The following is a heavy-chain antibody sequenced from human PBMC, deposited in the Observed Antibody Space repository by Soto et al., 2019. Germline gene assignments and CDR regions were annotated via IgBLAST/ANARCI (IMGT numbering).Heavy chain of an antibody. CDR3: ARGNVYTGYDS. Sequence: GGSLRLSCEASGFTFSSYSMNWVRQAPGKGLEWISYISSSSSTIYYADSVQGRFTISRDNAKNSLYLQMSSLRAEDTAVYNCARGNVYTGYDSWGQGTLVTVSS. V-gene: IGHV3-48*01. CDR1: GFTFSSYS. J-gene: IGHJ5*02. D-gene: IGHD5-12*01. CDR2: ISSSSSTI.